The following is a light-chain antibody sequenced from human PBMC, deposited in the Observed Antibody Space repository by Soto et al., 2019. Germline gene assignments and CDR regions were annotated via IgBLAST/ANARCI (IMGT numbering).Light chain of an antibody. Sequence: EIVLTQSPGTLSLSPGERATLSCRASQSLSSYLAWYQQKPGQAPRLLIYGASSRATGIPDRFSGSGSGTDLTLTIRRLEPEDFAVHYCRQYGSSPSYTFGQGTKLEIK. CDR1: QSLSSY. CDR2: GAS. V-gene: IGKV3-20*01. CDR3: RQYGSSPSYT. J-gene: IGKJ2*01.